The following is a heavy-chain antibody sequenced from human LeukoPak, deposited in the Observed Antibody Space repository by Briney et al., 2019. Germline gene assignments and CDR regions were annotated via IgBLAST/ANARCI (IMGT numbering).Heavy chain of an antibody. CDR1: GYTFTSYY. J-gene: IGHJ6*02. Sequence: ASVKVSCKASGYTFTSYYMHWVRQAPGQGLEWMGVINPSGGSTTYAQKFQVRVTMTRDTSTSTVYMELSSLRSEDTAVYYCASESIPNAGLTNCYYFGMHVGGEGTADTV. CDR2: INPSGGST. D-gene: IGHD1-1*01. V-gene: IGHV1-46*01. CDR3: ASESIPNAGLTNCYYFGMHV.